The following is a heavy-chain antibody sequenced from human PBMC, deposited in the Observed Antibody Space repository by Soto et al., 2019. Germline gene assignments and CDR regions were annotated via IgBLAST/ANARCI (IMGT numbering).Heavy chain of an antibody. J-gene: IGHJ4*02. CDR2: VSGSGGGT. CDR3: AKKALIAARAAFDY. CDR1: GFNFSGYA. D-gene: IGHD6-6*01. V-gene: IGHV3-23*01. Sequence: EVQLLESGGGMVQPGGSLRLSCAASGFNFSGYAMSWVRQAPGSGREWVSAVSGSGGGTYYADSVNGRFTISRDNSKNTLYLQMNSLKAEDTAVYYCAKKALIAARAAFDYWGQGTMVTVSS.